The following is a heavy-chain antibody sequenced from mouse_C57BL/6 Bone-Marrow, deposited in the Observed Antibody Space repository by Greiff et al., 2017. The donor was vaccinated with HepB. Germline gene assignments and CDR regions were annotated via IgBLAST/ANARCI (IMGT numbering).Heavy chain of an antibody. Sequence: QVQLQQSGAELVRPGASVTLSCKASGYTFTDYEMHWVKQTPVHGLEWIGAIDPETGGTAYNQKFKGKAILTADKSSSTAYMELRSLTSEDSAVYYCTRRKIRTTGYYFDYWGQGTTLTVSS. CDR1: GYTFTDYE. V-gene: IGHV1-15*01. J-gene: IGHJ2*01. CDR3: TRRKIRTTGYYFDY. CDR2: IDPETGGT. D-gene: IGHD1-1*01.